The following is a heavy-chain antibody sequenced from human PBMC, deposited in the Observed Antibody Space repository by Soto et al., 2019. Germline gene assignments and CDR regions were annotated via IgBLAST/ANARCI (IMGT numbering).Heavy chain of an antibody. V-gene: IGHV5-51*01. CDR3: AAGYSTGLDAFDI. D-gene: IGHD2-8*02. CDR1: GYNFANFW. J-gene: IGHJ3*02. Sequence: GESLKISCQGSGYNFANFWIGWVRQMPGKGLEWMGMIFPGDSDTKNSPSLEGQITMSVDKSDSSAYLQWRSLKASDTAIYYCAAGYSTGLDAFDIWGQGTMVTGSS. CDR2: IFPGDSDT.